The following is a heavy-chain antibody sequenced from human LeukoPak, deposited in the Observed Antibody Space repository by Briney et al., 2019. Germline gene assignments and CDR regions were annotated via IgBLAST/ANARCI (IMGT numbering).Heavy chain of an antibody. J-gene: IGHJ5*02. V-gene: IGHV4-4*02. CDR3: GRRGSYSGSSRYWFDP. CDR2: IFQSGST. Sequence: SETLSLTCAVSGDSISSSNWWNWVRQSPGKGLEWIGEIFQSGSTSCNPSLKSRATISLDKSKNQFSLKLNSVTAADTAIYYCGRRGSYSGSSRYWFDPWGQGTLVTVSS. CDR1: GDSISSSNW. D-gene: IGHD6-6*01.